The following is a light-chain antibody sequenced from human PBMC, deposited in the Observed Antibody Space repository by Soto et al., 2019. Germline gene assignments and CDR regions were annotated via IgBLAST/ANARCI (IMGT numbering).Light chain of an antibody. V-gene: IGKV4-1*01. CDR1: QTVSHHSNNKNY. CDR2: WAS. CDR3: QQYYSAPWT. Sequence: DIVMTESPDSLAMSLGDRATINCKSDQTVSHHSNNKNYLAWYQQKPGQPPKLLIYWASTRESGVHDRFSGSGSGTDFTLTITSLQAEDVAVYYCQQYYSAPWTFGQGTKVDIK. J-gene: IGKJ1*01.